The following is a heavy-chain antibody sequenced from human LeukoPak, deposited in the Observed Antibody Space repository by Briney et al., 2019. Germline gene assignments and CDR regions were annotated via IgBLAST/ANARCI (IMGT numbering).Heavy chain of an antibody. V-gene: IGHV3-48*03. J-gene: IGHJ4*02. D-gene: IGHD2-21*01. CDR3: ARSARGYSRDY. Sequence: GGSLRLSCAASGFTFSDSEMNWVRQAPGQGLEWVSYISTGGNTVYYADSVKGRFTISRDNAKNSLYLQVNSLRAEDTAVYYCARSARGYSRDYWGQGTLVTVSS. CDR2: ISTGGNTV. CDR1: GFTFSDSE.